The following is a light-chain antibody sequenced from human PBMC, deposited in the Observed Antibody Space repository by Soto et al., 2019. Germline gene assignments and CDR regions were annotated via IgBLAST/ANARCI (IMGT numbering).Light chain of an antibody. CDR1: QSVSSY. J-gene: IGKJ4*01. V-gene: IGKV3-11*01. CDR3: QQHSNWPPLT. Sequence: EIVLTQSPATLSLSPGERATLSCRASQSVSSYLAWYQQKPGQAPRLLIYDASNRATGIPARFSGSGSGTDFTRTISSLEPEDFAVYYCQQHSNWPPLTFGGGTKVEIK. CDR2: DAS.